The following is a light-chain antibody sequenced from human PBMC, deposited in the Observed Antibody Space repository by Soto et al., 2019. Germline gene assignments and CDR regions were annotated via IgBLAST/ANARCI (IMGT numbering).Light chain of an antibody. Sequence: DVVMTQSPLSLPVTLGQPASISCRSSQSLVYSEGNTYLNWFQQRPGQSPRRLIYKVSNRDSGVPDRFSGSGSGTDFTLKISRVEAEDVGVYYCMQGTHWYTCGQGPKLEI. CDR3: MQGTHWYT. J-gene: IGKJ2*01. CDR2: KVS. CDR1: QSLVYSEGNTY. V-gene: IGKV2-30*01.